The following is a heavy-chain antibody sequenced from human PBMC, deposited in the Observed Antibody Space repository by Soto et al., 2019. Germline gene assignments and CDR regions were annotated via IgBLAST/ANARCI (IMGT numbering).Heavy chain of an antibody. CDR3: GRGSLYCSSTSCSYGMDV. V-gene: IGHV3-33*01. CDR1: GFTFSDYG. D-gene: IGHD2-15*01. J-gene: IGHJ6*02. Sequence: PGGSLRLSCAVSGFTFSDYGMHWVRQAPGEGLQWVAVIWFDGSNEHYADSVKGRFTISRDNSKNTLYLQMYSLRAGDTAVYYCGRGSLYCSSTSCSYGMDVWGQGTTVTVSS. CDR2: IWFDGSNE.